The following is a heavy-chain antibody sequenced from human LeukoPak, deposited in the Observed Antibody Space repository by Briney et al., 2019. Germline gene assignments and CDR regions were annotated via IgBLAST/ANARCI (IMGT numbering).Heavy chain of an antibody. V-gene: IGHV1-69*05. CDR3: ARGDSSGWYYFDY. J-gene: IGHJ4*02. D-gene: IGHD6-19*01. CDR2: IIPNCGTA. Sequence: SSVKVSCKASGGTFSSYAISWVRQAPGQGLEWMGGIIPNCGTANYAQKFQGRVTITTDGATSTAYMELSSLRSEDTAVYYCARGDSSGWYYFDYWGQGPLVTVSS. CDR1: GGTFSSYA.